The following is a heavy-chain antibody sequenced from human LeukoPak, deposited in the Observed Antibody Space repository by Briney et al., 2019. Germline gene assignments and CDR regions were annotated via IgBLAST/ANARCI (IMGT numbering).Heavy chain of an antibody. CDR2: VYYTGGT. CDR1: GDSITSSSYY. CDR3: ARHNGGDYATYYYDSSGYYDY. D-gene: IGHD3-22*01. J-gene: IGHJ4*02. Sequence: PSETLSLTCSVSGDSITSSSYYWAWIRQPPEKGLEWIGSVYYTGGTNYSPSLKSRVTISVDTSKNQFSLMLSSVTAADTAVYYCARHNGGDYATYYYDSSGYYDYWGQGTLVTVSS. V-gene: IGHV4-39*01.